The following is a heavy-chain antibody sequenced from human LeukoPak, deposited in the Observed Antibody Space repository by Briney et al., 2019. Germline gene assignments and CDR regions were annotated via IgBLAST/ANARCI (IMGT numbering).Heavy chain of an antibody. D-gene: IGHD3-22*01. Sequence: GGSLRLSCAASGFTFSSSAMSWVRQAPGKGLEWVSGISGSGVTTYYADSVKGRFTISRDNSKNTVYLQMNSLRAEDTAIYYCAKAVGSSGYFSRDAFDIWGQGTMVTVSS. CDR2: ISGSGVTT. CDR1: GFTFSSSA. V-gene: IGHV3-23*01. J-gene: IGHJ3*02. CDR3: AKAVGSSGYFSRDAFDI.